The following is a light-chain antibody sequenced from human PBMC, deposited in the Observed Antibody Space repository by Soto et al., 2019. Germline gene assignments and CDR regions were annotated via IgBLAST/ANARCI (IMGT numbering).Light chain of an antibody. CDR2: DAS. CDR3: EQYNTWART. V-gene: IGKV3D-15*01. CDR1: QGLGTN. Sequence: VTTQFKDRLSVAPGESADLGCRASQGLGTNLAWYQQKPGQAPRLLIYDASTRATGIPASFSGSQSGTEFTLTLSRLLSEAAAAYFCEQYNTWARTIGGGTKLDIK. J-gene: IGKJ4*01.